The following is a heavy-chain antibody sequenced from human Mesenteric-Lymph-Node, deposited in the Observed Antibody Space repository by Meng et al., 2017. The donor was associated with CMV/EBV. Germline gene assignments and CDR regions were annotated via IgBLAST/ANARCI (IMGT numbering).Heavy chain of an antibody. CDR2: IYWDDDK. CDR1: GCSISTSGVS. D-gene: IGHD1-26*01. J-gene: IGHJ4*02. V-gene: IGHV2-5*02. Sequence: CTFSGCSISTSGVSVSWLRQPTGKAMEWLAIIYWDDDKYYNPSLKSRLTITKDTSKNQVVLTMTNMDPLDTATYYCAHRRGSSRFDYWGQGTLVTVSS. CDR3: AHRRGSSRFDY.